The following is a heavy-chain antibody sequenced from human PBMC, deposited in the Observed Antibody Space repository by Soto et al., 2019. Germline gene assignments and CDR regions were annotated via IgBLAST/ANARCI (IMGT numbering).Heavy chain of an antibody. D-gene: IGHD6-6*01. CDR3: RRSSSSRPDFAYNMDV. V-gene: IGHV3-23*01. Sequence: EVLLLGSGGARVHPGGSRRLSCAASGSTFGNSAMSWVRQAPGRGLGWISAISTSAHGLGTYYAFSVKGRFTVSRDDSNSTLYLQMSSLRAEDTAIYYCRRSSSSRPDFAYNMDVWGQGTTVTVSS. CDR1: GSTFGNSA. CDR2: ISTSAHGLGT. J-gene: IGHJ6*02.